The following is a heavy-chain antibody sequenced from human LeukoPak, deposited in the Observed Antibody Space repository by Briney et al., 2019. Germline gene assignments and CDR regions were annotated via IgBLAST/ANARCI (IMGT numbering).Heavy chain of an antibody. CDR3: ARDIGAEWFDP. CDR1: GFTFSSYS. CDR2: ISSSSSTI. Sequence: GGSLRLSCAASGFTFSSYSMNWVRQAPGKGLEWVSYISSSSSTIYYADSVKGRFTISRDNAKNSLYLQMNSLRAEDTAVYHCARDIGAEWFDPWGQGTLVTVSS. D-gene: IGHD3-16*01. J-gene: IGHJ5*02. V-gene: IGHV3-48*04.